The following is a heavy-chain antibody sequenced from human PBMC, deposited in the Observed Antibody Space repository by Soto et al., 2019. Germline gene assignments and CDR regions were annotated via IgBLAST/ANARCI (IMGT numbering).Heavy chain of an antibody. CDR2: INPILSMS. Sequence: QVQLVQSGAVVKRPGSSVKVSCKASGDTFTFYSINWVRQAPGLGLEWMGRINPILSMSNYAQRFQGRVTMTADKSTSTAYMDLSSMRSEDTAIYYCASSYGSGYRAFDYWGQGALVTVSS. CDR3: ASSYGSGYRAFDY. CDR1: GDTFTFYS. J-gene: IGHJ4*02. V-gene: IGHV1-69*02. D-gene: IGHD3-10*01.